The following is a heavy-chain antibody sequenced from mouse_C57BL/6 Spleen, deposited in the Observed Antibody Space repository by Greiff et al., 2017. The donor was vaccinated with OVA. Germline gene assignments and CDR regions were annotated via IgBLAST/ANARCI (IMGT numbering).Heavy chain of an antibody. Sequence: VKLMESGAELVRPGASVKLSCKASGYTFTDYYINWVKQRPGQGLEWIARIYPGSGNTYYNEKFKGKATLTAEKSSSTAYMQLSSLTSEDSAVYFCARSDSSGYPFAMDYWGQGTSVTVSS. V-gene: IGHV1-76*01. CDR2: IYPGSGNT. CDR1: GYTFTDYY. D-gene: IGHD3-2*02. J-gene: IGHJ4*01. CDR3: ARSDSSGYPFAMDY.